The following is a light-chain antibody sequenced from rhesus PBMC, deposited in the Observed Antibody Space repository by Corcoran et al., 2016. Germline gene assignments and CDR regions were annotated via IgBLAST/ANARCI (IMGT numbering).Light chain of an antibody. V-gene: IGKV3S9*01. CDR3: QQYYDWNS. Sequence: EIVMTQSPATLSLSPGERASLSCRASDSVSNYVAWYQQKPEQAPRHLISGASSRATGIPDRFSGRGAGTDFSLIISSLEPEDVGLYYCQQYYDWNSFGQGTKVEI. CDR2: GAS. J-gene: IGKJ2*01. CDR1: DSVSNY.